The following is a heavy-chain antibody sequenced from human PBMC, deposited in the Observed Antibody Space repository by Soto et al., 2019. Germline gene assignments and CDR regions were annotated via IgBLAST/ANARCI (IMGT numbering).Heavy chain of an antibody. D-gene: IGHD2-2*01. CDR2: ISGSGGST. CDR3: AKASSPLCSTTSGVSPSPETRAYALNF. Sequence: GGSLRLSCAASGLTFSSYAMSWVRQAPGKGLEWVSAISGSGGSTYYADSVKGRFTISRDNSKNKLYLQMNSRRAEDPAVYYWAKASSPLCSTTSGVSPSPETRAYALNFGGKGT. CDR1: GLTFSSYA. V-gene: IGHV3-23*01. J-gene: IGHJ3*01.